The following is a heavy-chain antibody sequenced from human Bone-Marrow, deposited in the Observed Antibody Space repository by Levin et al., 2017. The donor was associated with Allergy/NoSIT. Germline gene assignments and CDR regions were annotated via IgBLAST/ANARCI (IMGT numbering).Heavy chain of an antibody. V-gene: IGHV4-34*01. CDR3: GRGRRDIILQGFLVVIDYYSYYIDV. CDR2: TDHSGGV. Sequence: SQTLSLTCAVYGGSFSGHYWTWTRQAPGKGLEYVGETDHSGGVTYNPSLKSRVTISKDTSRNQLSLRLTSVTAADTGVYFCGRGRRDIILQGFLVVIDYYSYYIDVWGKGTRVSVSS. J-gene: IGHJ6*03. CDR1: GGSFSGHY. D-gene: IGHD2-2*01.